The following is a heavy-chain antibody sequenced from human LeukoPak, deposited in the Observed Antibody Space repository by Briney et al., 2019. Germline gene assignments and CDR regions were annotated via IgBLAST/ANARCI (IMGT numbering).Heavy chain of an antibody. Sequence: EASVKVSCKASGYTFTSYGISWVRQAPGQGLEWMGWISAYNGNTNYAQKLQGRVTMTRDTSTSTVYMELSSLRSEDTAVYYCARGTYYYDSSGYLQYFDYWGQGTLVTVSS. V-gene: IGHV1-18*01. D-gene: IGHD3-22*01. J-gene: IGHJ4*02. CDR3: ARGTYYYDSSGYLQYFDY. CDR2: ISAYNGNT. CDR1: GYTFTSYG.